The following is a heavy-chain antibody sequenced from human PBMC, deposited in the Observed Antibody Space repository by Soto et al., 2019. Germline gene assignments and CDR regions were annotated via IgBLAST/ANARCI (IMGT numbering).Heavy chain of an antibody. J-gene: IGHJ5*01. Sequence: PSETLSLTCTVSGGSISSGDYYWSWLRQHPQKGLEWIGYIYYTGSAYYNPSLKSRVTISVDTSKNQFSLRVNSVSAADTAVYYCPRDFHTALTKNWLDSWGRGTLVTVSS. CDR2: IYYTGSA. CDR3: PRDFHTALTKNWLDS. CDR1: GGSISSGDYY. V-gene: IGHV4-31*03. D-gene: IGHD4-17*01.